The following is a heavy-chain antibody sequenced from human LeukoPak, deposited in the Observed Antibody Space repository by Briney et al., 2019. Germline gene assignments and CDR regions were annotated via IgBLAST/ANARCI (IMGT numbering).Heavy chain of an antibody. V-gene: IGHV4-4*02. Sequence: PSETLSLTCAVSGGSISSSNWWSWVRQPPGKGLEWIGEIYHSGSTNYNPSLKSRVTISVDTSKNQFSLKLSSVTAADTAVYYCARDLLSRVSVGALRYFDNYMDVWGKGTTVTISS. CDR3: ARDLLSRVSVGALRYFDNYMDV. CDR1: GGSISSSNW. D-gene: IGHD3-9*01. J-gene: IGHJ6*03. CDR2: IYHSGST.